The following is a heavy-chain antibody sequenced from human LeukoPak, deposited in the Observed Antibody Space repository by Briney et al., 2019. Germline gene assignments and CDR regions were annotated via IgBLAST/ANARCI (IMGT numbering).Heavy chain of an antibody. CDR1: GFTFSSYA. V-gene: IGHV3-23*01. CDR2: ISGSGGST. Sequence: PRGSLRLSCAASGFTFSSYAMSWVRQAPGKGLEWVSAISGSGGSTYYAGSVKGRFTISRDNSKNTLYLQMNSLRAEDTAVYYCAKGRGIYCSSTSCYSDIDYWGQGTLVTVSS. J-gene: IGHJ4*02. CDR3: AKGRGIYCSSTSCYSDIDY. D-gene: IGHD2-2*02.